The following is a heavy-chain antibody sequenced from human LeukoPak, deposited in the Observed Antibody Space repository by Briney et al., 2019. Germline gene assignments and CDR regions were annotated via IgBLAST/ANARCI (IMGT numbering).Heavy chain of an antibody. CDR1: GGSFSGYY. Sequence: SETLSLTCAVYGGSFSGYYWSWIRQPPGKGLEWIGEINHSGSTNYNPSLKSRVTMSVDTSKNQFSLKLSSVTAADTAVYYCASVSSSGWYYFDYWGQGTLVTVSS. CDR2: INHSGST. D-gene: IGHD6-19*01. V-gene: IGHV4-34*01. CDR3: ASVSSSGWYYFDY. J-gene: IGHJ4*02.